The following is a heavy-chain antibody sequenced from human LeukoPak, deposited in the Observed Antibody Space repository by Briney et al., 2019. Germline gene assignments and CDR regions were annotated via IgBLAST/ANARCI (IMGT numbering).Heavy chain of an antibody. CDR1: GYTFTSYY. D-gene: IGHD3-10*01. V-gene: IGHV1-46*01. J-gene: IGHJ4*02. Sequence: ASVKVSCKASGYTFTSYYMHWVRQAPGQGLEWMGIINPSGGATNYAQKFQGRVTMTRETSTSTVYIELGSLRSEDTAVYYCARANFDGSGSYSNPSFFDSWGQGTLVTVSS. CDR3: ARANFDGSGSYSNPSFFDS. CDR2: INPSGGAT.